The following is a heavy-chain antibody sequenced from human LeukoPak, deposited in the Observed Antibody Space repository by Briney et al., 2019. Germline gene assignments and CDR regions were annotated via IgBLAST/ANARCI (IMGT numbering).Heavy chain of an antibody. CDR1: GFTFSSYS. J-gene: IGHJ4*02. Sequence: GGSLRLSCAASGFTFSSYSMNWVRQAPGKGLEWVSSISSSSSYIYYADSVKGRFTISRDSAKNSLYLQMNSLRAEDTAVYYCARQGPQWLVRPFDYWGQGTLVTVSS. D-gene: IGHD6-19*01. CDR2: ISSSSSYI. CDR3: ARQGPQWLVRPFDY. V-gene: IGHV3-21*01.